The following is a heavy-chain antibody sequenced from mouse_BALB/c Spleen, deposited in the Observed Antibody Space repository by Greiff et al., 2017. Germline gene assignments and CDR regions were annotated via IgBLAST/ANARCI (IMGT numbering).Heavy chain of an antibody. J-gene: IGHJ3*01. CDR3: ARHSTEGFAY. CDR1: GFTFSSYG. CDR2: ISSGGSYT. D-gene: IGHD2-1*01. V-gene: IGHV5-6*01. Sequence: EVKLVESGGDLVKPGGSLKLSCAASGFTFSSYGMSWVRQTPDKRLEWVATISSGGSYTYYPDSVKGRFTISRDNAKNTLYLQMSSLKSEDTAMYYCARHSTEGFAYWGQGTLVTVSA.